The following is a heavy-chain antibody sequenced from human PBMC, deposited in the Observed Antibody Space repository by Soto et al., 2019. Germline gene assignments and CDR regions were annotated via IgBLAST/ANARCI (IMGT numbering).Heavy chain of an antibody. CDR3: AHRLRVSVLASHKYWYFDL. CDR1: GFSLSKSGVG. V-gene: IGHV2-5*02. CDR2: IYWDDDT. J-gene: IGHJ2*01. Sequence: QITLKESGPTLVKPTQTLTLTCTFSGFSLSKSGVGVGWIRQPPGQALEWLALIYWDDDTRYSPSLKSRLTITKDTSKNQVVLTMTIMDPVDTATYYCAHRLRVSVLASHKYWYFDLWGRGTLVTVSS.